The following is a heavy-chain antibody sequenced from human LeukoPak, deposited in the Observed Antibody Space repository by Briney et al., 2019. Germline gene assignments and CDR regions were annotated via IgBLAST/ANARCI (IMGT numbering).Heavy chain of an antibody. J-gene: IGHJ5*02. D-gene: IGHD1-14*01. CDR3: ARGNFNNGCWFDP. V-gene: IGHV3-7*03. CDR1: GFSISSNR. CDR2: RNPDGTTR. Sequence: GGSLRLSCAASGFSISSNRMSWGRQAAGKGQGWVANRNPDGTTRLYVCSGTARFTISRDNDRTSMYLEMNSPRDEDTDVYICARGNFNNGCWFDPWGQGTRVTVSS.